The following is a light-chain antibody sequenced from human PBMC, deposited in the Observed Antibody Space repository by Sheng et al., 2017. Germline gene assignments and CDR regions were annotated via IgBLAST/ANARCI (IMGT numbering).Light chain of an antibody. CDR3: QQTYGSLTWT. CDR2: AAS. CDR1: QSISSW. V-gene: IGKV1-39*01. J-gene: IGKJ1*01. Sequence: DIQMTQSPSTLSASVGDRVTITCRASQSISSWLAWYQQKPGKAPKLLIYAASSLQSGVPSRFSGSGSGTDFTLTISTLQPEDFATYYCQQTYGSLTWTFGPGTKVEIK.